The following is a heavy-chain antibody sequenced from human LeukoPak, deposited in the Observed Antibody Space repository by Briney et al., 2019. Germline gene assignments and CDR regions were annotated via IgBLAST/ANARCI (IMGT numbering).Heavy chain of an antibody. CDR2: IYYSGST. CDR3: ARDLYNWNYEGGNWFDP. CDR1: GGSISSSSYY. J-gene: IGHJ5*02. D-gene: IGHD1-7*01. Sequence: PSETLSLTCTVSGGSISSSSYYWGWTRQPPGKGLEWIGSIYYSGSTYYNPSLKSRVTISVDTSKNQFSLKLSSVTAADTAVYYCARDLYNWNYEGGNWFDPWGQGTLVTVSS. V-gene: IGHV4-39*07.